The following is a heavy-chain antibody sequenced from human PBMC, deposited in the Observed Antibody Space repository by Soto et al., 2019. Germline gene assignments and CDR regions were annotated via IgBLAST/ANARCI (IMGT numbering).Heavy chain of an antibody. J-gene: IGHJ5*02. Sequence: SETLSLTCFVSGDSINNTYWWSWVRQAPEKGLEWIGEIYHTGGRSYMPSLRGRITLSVDTSKNQFSLKLTSVTAADTAVYYCVRDRYYYDSGGNEKGWFDPGGKGTLVTVSS. CDR2: IYHTGGR. V-gene: IGHV4-4*02. D-gene: IGHD3-22*01. CDR1: GDSINNTYW. CDR3: VRDRYYYDSGGNEKGWFDP.